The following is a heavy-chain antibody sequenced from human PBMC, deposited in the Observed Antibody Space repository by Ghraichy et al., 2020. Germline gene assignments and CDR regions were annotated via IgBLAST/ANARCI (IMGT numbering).Heavy chain of an antibody. CDR3: AKDRYGGYVDYFDY. CDR2: ISGSAGNT. Sequence: GGSLRLSCAASGFTFSSFAMSWVRQAPGRGLEWVSAISGSAGNTYYADSVKGRFTISRDNSKNTLYLQMNSLRAEDTAVYYCAKDRYGGYVDYFDYWGQGTLVTVSS. D-gene: IGHD4-17*01. CDR1: GFTFSSFA. V-gene: IGHV3-23*01. J-gene: IGHJ4*02.